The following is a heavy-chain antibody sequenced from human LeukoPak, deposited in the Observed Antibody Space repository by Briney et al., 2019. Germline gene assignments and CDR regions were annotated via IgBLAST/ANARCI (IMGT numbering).Heavy chain of an antibody. CDR2: ISSSSYI. Sequence: GGSLRLSCAASGFTFSSYSMNWVRQAPGKGLEWVSSISSSSYIYYADSVKGRFTISRDNAKNSLYLQMNSLRAEDTAVYYCTREGLVEYFDYWGQGTLVTVSS. CDR1: GFTFSSYS. J-gene: IGHJ4*02. D-gene: IGHD6-6*01. V-gene: IGHV3-21*01. CDR3: TREGLVEYFDY.